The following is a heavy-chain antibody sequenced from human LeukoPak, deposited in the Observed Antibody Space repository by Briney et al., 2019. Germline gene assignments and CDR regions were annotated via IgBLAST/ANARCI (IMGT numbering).Heavy chain of an antibody. V-gene: IGHV3-74*01. CDR3: ARDQYDTWSRRGNFDS. Sequence: GGSLRLSCAASGLTFSSHWMHWVRQAPGKGLVWVSRITNDGSSTTYADSVKGRFTVSRDNTKNSLYLQMNSLRAEDTAVFYCARDQYDTWSRRGNFDSWGQGTLVIVSS. CDR1: GLTFSSHW. CDR2: ITNDGSST. J-gene: IGHJ4*02. D-gene: IGHD3/OR15-3a*01.